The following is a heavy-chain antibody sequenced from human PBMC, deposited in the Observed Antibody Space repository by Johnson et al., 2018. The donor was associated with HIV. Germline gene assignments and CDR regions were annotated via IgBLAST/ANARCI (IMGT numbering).Heavy chain of an antibody. Sequence: VQLVESGGGLVQPGGSLRLSCAASGFTFDDYGMSWVRQAPGKGLEWVSGISWNGGKTAYVASVTGRFTFSRDNGKNSLSLQRNSLTAEATAVYYCAKVGATVVTPRGEAFDIWGQGAMVTVSS. V-gene: IGHV3-20*04. J-gene: IGHJ3*02. CDR1: GFTFDDYG. D-gene: IGHD4-23*01. CDR2: ISWNGGKT. CDR3: AKVGATVVTPRGEAFDI.